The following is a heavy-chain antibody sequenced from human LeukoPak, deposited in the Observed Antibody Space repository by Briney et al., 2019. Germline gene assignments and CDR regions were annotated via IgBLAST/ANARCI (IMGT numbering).Heavy chain of an antibody. CDR2: INAGNGNT. CDR1: GYTFTRYA. J-gene: IGHJ4*02. V-gene: IGHV1-3*01. D-gene: IGHD4-17*01. Sequence: ASVKVSCKASGYTFTRYAMHWVRQAPGQRLEWMGWINAGNGNTKYSQKFQGRVTITRDTSASTAYMELSSLRSEDTAVYYCARTDYGDYVFDYWGQGTLVTVSS. CDR3: ARTDYGDYVFDY.